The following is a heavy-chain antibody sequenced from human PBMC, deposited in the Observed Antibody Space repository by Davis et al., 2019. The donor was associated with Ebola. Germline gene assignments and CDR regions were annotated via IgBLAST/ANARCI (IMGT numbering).Heavy chain of an antibody. J-gene: IGHJ4*02. Sequence: ASVKVSCKASGYTFTSYGISWVRQAPGQGLEWMGWISAYNGNTNYAQKFQGRVTMTRDTSISTAYMELSRLRSDDTAVYYCWAVATIPFDYWGQGTLVTVSS. CDR1: GYTFTSYG. CDR3: WAVATIPFDY. D-gene: IGHD5-12*01. CDR2: ISAYNGNT. V-gene: IGHV1-18*01.